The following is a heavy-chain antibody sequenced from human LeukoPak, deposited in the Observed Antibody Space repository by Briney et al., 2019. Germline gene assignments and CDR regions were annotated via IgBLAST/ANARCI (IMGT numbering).Heavy chain of an antibody. J-gene: IGHJ4*02. CDR3: ARISGYRSNWSIDY. D-gene: IGHD6-13*01. CDR2: IYYSGST. CDR1: GGSISSSSYY. V-gene: IGHV4-39*01. Sequence: SETLSLTCTVSGGSISSSSYYWGWIRQPPGKGLEWIGTIYYSGSTYYNPSLKSRVTISVDTPKNQFSLKVSSVTAADTAVYYCARISGYRSNWSIDYWGQGTLVTVSS.